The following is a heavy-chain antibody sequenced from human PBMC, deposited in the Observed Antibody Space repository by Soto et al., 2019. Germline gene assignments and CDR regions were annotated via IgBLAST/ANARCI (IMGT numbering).Heavy chain of an antibody. CDR3: ARDRGLLRPNYYYYGMDV. CDR1: GFTFSSYS. J-gene: IGHJ6*02. V-gene: IGHV3-48*02. Sequence: HPGGSLRLSCAASGFTFSSYSMNWVRQAPGKGLEWVSYISSSSSTIYYADSVKGRFTISRDNAKNSLYLQMNSLRDEDTAVYYCARDRGLLRPNYYYYGMDVWGQGTTVTVSS. CDR2: ISSSSSTI. D-gene: IGHD2-15*01.